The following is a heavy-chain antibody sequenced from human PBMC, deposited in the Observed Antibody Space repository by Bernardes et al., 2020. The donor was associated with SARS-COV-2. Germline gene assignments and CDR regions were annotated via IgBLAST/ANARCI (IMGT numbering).Heavy chain of an antibody. Sequence: GGSLRLSCAASGFTFDDYGMSWVRQAPGKGLEWVSGINWNGGSTGYADSVKGRFTISRDNAKNSLYLQMNSLRAEDTALYHCAGGSSSWRSPDYYDYWGQGTLVTVSS. V-gene: IGHV3-20*01. CDR3: AGGSSSWRSPDYYDY. D-gene: IGHD6-13*01. CDR2: INWNGGST. CDR1: GFTFDDYG. J-gene: IGHJ4*02.